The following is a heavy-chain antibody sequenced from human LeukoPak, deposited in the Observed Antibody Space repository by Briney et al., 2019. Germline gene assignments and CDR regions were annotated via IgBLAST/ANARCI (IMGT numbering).Heavy chain of an antibody. D-gene: IGHD5-12*01. CDR3: ARGGSGYGDYSYFFGLDV. Sequence: GGSLRLSCATSGFTFSSYSMSWVRQAPGKGLEWVSYISTISSTIYYADSVKGRFTISRGNAKNSLSLQMNSLRDEDTAVYYCARGGSGYGDYSYFFGLDVWGQGTTVTVSS. CDR2: ISTISSTI. V-gene: IGHV3-48*02. CDR1: GFTFSSYS. J-gene: IGHJ6*02.